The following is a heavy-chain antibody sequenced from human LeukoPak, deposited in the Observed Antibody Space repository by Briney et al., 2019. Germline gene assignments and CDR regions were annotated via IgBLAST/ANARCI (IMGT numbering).Heavy chain of an antibody. D-gene: IGHD4-11*01. Sequence: GGSLRLSCAASGFTFSMSWVRQAPGKGLEWVANIKQDGGEKYYVDSVKGRFTISRDNAKNSLYLQMNSLRAEDTAVYYCARCYSNYVVYYYYMDVWGKGTTVTVSS. CDR1: GFTFS. CDR2: IKQDGGEK. J-gene: IGHJ6*03. CDR3: ARCYSNYVVYYYYMDV. V-gene: IGHV3-7*01.